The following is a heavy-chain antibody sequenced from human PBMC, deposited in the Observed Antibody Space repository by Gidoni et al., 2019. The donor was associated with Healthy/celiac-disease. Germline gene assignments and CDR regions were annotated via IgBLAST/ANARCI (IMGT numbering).Heavy chain of an antibody. V-gene: IGHV4-34*01. Sequence: QVQLQQWGAGRLKPSETLSLTCAVYGGSFSGYYWSWIRQPPGKGLEWIGEINHSGSTNYNPSLKSRVTISVDTSKNQFSLKLSSVTAADTAVYYCARGGPRYSGYERFDYWGQGTLVTVSS. CDR3: ARGGPRYSGYERFDY. CDR2: INHSGST. D-gene: IGHD5-12*01. CDR1: GGSFSGYY. J-gene: IGHJ4*02.